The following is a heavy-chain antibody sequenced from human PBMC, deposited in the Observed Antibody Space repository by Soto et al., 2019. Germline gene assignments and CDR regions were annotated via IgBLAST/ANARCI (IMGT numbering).Heavy chain of an antibody. V-gene: IGHV3-23*01. Sequence: GGSLRLSCKASGFTFPSSVVAWVRQAPGKGLEWVSAISVSGSATFYADSVKGRFTVSRDNSQDTLYLQMNSLRAEDTAVYYCAREGYSSGMAGCYDVWGQGTMVTVSS. CDR1: GFTFPSSV. D-gene: IGHD3-22*01. J-gene: IGHJ3*01. CDR3: AREGYSSGMAGCYDV. CDR2: ISVSGSAT.